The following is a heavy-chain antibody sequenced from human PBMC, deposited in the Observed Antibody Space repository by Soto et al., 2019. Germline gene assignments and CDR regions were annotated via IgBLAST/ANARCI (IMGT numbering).Heavy chain of an antibody. Sequence: SETLSLTCAVSGYPISSGYYWGWIRQSPGKGLEWIGSLYHSGSTYYNPSLKSRVTISVDSSKNQFSLRLTSVTAADTAVYYCARTSYYDFWSSYKRGFELWGQGTLVT. J-gene: IGHJ4*02. CDR3: ARTSYYDFWSSYKRGFEL. V-gene: IGHV4-38-2*01. D-gene: IGHD3-3*01. CDR2: LYHSGST. CDR1: GYPISSGYY.